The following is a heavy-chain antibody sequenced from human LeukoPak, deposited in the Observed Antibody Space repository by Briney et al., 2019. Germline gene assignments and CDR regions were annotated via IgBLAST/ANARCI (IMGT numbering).Heavy chain of an antibody. D-gene: IGHD3-22*01. J-gene: IGHJ4*02. CDR3: TRHATYYYESTGYSDF. Sequence: GESLKISCTGSGYSFTSYWIGWVRQVPGKGLEWMGIIYPDDSDTRYSPSFEGQVTISADKSIGAAYLQWSSLKASDTAMYYCTRHATYYYESTGYSDFWGQGTLVTASS. CDR2: IYPDDSDT. V-gene: IGHV5-51*01. CDR1: GYSFTSYW.